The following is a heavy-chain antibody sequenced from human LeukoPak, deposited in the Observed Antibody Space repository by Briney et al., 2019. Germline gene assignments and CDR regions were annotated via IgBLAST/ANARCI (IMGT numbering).Heavy chain of an antibody. J-gene: IGHJ6*03. D-gene: IGHD3-10*01. CDR3: ARVATAGRLGYYYYMDV. Sequence: PGGSLRLSCAASGFTFSSYWMRWVRQAPGKGLEWVSFIYSDNTHYSDSVKGRFTISRDNSKNTLYLQMNSLRAEDTAVYYCARVATAGRLGYYYYMDVWGKGTTVTVSS. V-gene: IGHV3-66*01. CDR1: GFTFSSYW. CDR2: IYSDNT.